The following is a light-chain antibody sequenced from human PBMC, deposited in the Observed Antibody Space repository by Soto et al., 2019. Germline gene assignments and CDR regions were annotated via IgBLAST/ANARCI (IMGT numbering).Light chain of an antibody. CDR3: QSYDSSLSGWV. Sequence: QAVVTQPPSVSGAPGQRVTISCTESSSNIGAGYDVHWYQQLPGTAPKLLIYGNSNRTSGVPDRFSGYKSCTSASLAITGLQAEDEADYYCQSYDSSLSGWVFGGGTKLTVL. J-gene: IGLJ3*02. CDR1: SSNIGAGYD. CDR2: GNS. V-gene: IGLV1-40*01.